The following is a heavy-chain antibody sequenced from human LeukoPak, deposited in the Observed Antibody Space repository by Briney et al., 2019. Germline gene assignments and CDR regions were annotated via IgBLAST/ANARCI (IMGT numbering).Heavy chain of an antibody. CDR3: ARPSGAAAGRRRAFDI. D-gene: IGHD6-13*01. CDR2: INHSGST. V-gene: IGHV4-34*01. J-gene: IGHJ3*02. CDR1: GGSFSGYY. Sequence: SETLSLTCAVYGGSFSGYYWSWIRQPPGKGLEWIGEINHSGSTNYNPSLKSRVTISVDTSKNQFSLKLSSVTAADTAVYYCARPSGAAAGRRRAFDIWGQGTMVTVSS.